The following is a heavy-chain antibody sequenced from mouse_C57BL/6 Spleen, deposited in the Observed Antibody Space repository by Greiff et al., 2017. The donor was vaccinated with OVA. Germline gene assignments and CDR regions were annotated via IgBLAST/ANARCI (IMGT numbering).Heavy chain of an antibody. V-gene: IGHV5-9*01. D-gene: IGHD2-5*01. J-gene: IGHJ1*03. CDR2: ISGGGGNT. Sequence: EVQVVESGGGLVKPGGSLKLSCAASGFTFSSYTMSWVRQTPEKRLEWVATISGGGGNTYYPDSVKGRFTISRDNAKNTLYLQMSSLRSEDTALYYCASSNPWYFDVWGTGTTVTVSS. CDR3: ASSNPWYFDV. CDR1: GFTFSSYT.